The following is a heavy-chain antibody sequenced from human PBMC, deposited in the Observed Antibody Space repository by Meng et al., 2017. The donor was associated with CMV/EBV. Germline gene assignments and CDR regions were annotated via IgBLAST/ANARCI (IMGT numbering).Heavy chain of an antibody. CDR2: IYSGGST. CDR1: GFTVSSNY. J-gene: IGHJ4*02. CDR3: ARDCSSTSCYTGFDY. Sequence: ESLKISCAASGFTVSSNYMSWVRQAPGKGLEWVSVIYSGGSTYYADSVKGRFTISRDNSKNTLYLQMNSLRAEDTAVYYCARDCSSTSCYTGFDYWGQGTLVTVSS. V-gene: IGHV3-66*02. D-gene: IGHD2-2*02.